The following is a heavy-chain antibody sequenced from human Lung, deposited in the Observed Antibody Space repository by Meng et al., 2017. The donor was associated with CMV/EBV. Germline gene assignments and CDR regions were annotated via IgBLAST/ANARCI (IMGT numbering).Heavy chain of an antibody. CDR1: GGSFSGYY. CDR3: ARLVTNPYYYYGMDV. D-gene: IGHD4-11*01. Sequence: GSLRLSCAVYGGSFSGYYWSWIRQPPGKGLEWIGEINHSGSTNYNPSLKSRVTISVDTSKNQFSLKLSSVTAADTAVYYCARLVTNPYYYYGMDVWGQGTTVTVSS. V-gene: IGHV4-34*01. CDR2: INHSGST. J-gene: IGHJ6*02.